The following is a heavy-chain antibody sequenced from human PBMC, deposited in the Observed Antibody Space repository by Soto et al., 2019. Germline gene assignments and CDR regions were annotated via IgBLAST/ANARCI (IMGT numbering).Heavy chain of an antibody. D-gene: IGHD4-17*01. Sequence: SVKVSCKASGGTFSSYAISWVRQAPGQGLEWMGGIIPIFGAANYAQKFQGRVTITADESTSTAYMELSSLRPEDTAVYYCATLTTVTTKVGYYYGMDVWGQGTTVTVSS. CDR1: GGTFSSYA. CDR2: IIPIFGAA. J-gene: IGHJ6*02. V-gene: IGHV1-69*13. CDR3: ATLTTVTTKVGYYYGMDV.